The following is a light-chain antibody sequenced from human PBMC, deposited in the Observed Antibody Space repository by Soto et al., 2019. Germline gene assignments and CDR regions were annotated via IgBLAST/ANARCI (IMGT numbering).Light chain of an antibody. CDR2: EAT. CDR3: CSYAGSSTLV. J-gene: IGLJ2*01. CDR1: SSDVGSYDL. Sequence: QSALTQPASVSGSPGQSITIPCTETSSDVGSYDLVSWYQQHPGKAPKLMIYEATKRPSGVSNRFSGSKSGNTASLTISGLQAEDEADYYCCSYAGSSTLVFGGGTKLTVL. V-gene: IGLV2-23*01.